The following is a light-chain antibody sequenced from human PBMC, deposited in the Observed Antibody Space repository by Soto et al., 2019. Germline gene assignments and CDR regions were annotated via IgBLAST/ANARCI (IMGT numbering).Light chain of an antibody. J-gene: IGKJ3*01. V-gene: IGKV3-11*01. CDR3: QQRSNWPLP. CDR2: DAS. Sequence: DIVLTQSPATLSLSPGERATLSCRASQSVSSNLVWFQQKPGQAPRILIYDASTRATGIPARFSGSGSGTDFTLTISRLEPEDFAVYYCQQRSNWPLPFGPGPKVDIK. CDR1: QSVSSN.